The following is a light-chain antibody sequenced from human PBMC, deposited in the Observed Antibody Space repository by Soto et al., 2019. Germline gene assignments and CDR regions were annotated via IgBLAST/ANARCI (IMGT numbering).Light chain of an antibody. CDR1: NIGDKT. J-gene: IGLJ1*01. CDR3: QVWDSSSTHFV. V-gene: IGLV3-21*04. CDR2: YDS. Sequence: SYELTQPPSVSVAPGQTARISCGGANIGDKTVHWSQQKPGQAPVLVISYDSDRPSGIPERFSGSKSGNTATLTISRVEAGDEADYYCQVWDSSSTHFVFGPGTKLTVL.